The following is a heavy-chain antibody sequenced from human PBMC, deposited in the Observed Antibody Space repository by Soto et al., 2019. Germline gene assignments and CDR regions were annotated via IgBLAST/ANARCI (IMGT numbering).Heavy chain of an antibody. CDR2: ISSSGSSI. CDR1: GLTFSDCY. Sequence: QVQLVESGGGLVKPGGSLRLSCAASGLTFSDCYMNWIRQAPGKGLEWVSYISSSGSSINYAGSVKGRFTISRDNAKNSLDLQMNSLRADDTSMYYCARVRFGEWGYAMDVWGQGTTVTVSS. V-gene: IGHV3-11*01. CDR3: ARVRFGEWGYAMDV. D-gene: IGHD3-10*01. J-gene: IGHJ6*02.